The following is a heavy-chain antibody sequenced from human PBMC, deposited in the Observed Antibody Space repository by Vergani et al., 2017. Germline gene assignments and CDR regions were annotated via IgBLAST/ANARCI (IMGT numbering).Heavy chain of an antibody. D-gene: IGHD3-22*01. Sequence: EVQLVESGGGLVKPGGSRRLSCAASGFSFRTFSMFWVRQPPGKGLAWVSKISPDGRTTEYADSVRGRFTISRDNANSMLYLQMNSLRDDDTAVYYCAKDNVPGYYDSSGYCDYWGQGTLVTVSS. CDR1: GFSFRTFS. J-gene: IGHJ4*02. CDR2: ISPDGRTT. V-gene: IGHV3-74*03. CDR3: AKDNVPGYYDSSGYCDY.